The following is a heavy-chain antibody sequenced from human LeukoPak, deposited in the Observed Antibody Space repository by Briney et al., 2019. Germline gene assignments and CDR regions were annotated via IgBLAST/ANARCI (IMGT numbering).Heavy chain of an antibody. CDR1: GYTFTDYY. CDR3: ATMGATNFDH. J-gene: IGHJ4*02. V-gene: IGHV1-2*02. D-gene: IGHD1-26*01. Sequence: SVKVSCKASGYTFTDYYMHWVRQAPGHGLEWLGWINPNIGGTSYAQKFQGRVTMTRDTSNSTAYMEVSRLRSDDTAVYYCATMGATNFDHWGQGTLVTVSS. CDR2: INPNIGGT.